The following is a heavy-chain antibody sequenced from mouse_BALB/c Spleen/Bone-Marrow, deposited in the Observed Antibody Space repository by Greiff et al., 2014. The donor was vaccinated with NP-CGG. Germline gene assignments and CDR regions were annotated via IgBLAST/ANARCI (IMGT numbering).Heavy chain of an antibody. J-gene: IGHJ4*01. CDR1: GYTFTSYW. Sequence: DLVKPGASVELSCKAPGYTFTSYWINWIKQRPGQGLEWIGRIAPGSGSTYYNEMFKGKATLTVDTSSSTAYIQLSSLSSEDSAVYFCARFPIYYGNYGAMDYWGQGTSVTVSS. CDR2: IAPGSGST. V-gene: IGHV1S41*01. CDR3: ARFPIYYGNYGAMDY. D-gene: IGHD2-1*01.